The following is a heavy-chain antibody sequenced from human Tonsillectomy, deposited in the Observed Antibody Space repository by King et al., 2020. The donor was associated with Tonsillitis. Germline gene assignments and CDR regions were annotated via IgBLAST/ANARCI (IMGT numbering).Heavy chain of an antibody. CDR1: GGSFSGYY. V-gene: IGHV4-34*01. CDR2: INHSGST. J-gene: IGHJ6*03. CDR3: ARGTVVVPAALMGYYYYYYMDV. D-gene: IGHD2-2*01. Sequence: VQLQQWGAGLLKPSETLSLTCAVYGGSFSGYYWSWIRQPPGKGLEWIGEINHSGSTNYNPSLKSRDTISVDTSKNQFSLKLSSVTAADTAVYYCARGTVVVPAALMGYYYYYYMDVWGKGTTVTVSS.